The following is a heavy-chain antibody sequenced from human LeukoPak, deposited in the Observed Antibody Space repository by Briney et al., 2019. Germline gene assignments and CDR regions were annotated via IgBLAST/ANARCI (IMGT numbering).Heavy chain of an antibody. V-gene: IGHV4-59*08. D-gene: IGHD3-3*01. Sequence: SETLSLTCTVSGGSFSTYYWSWIRQPPGKGLEGIGYFYYRGGTNYNPSLKSRLTISVDTSKNQFYLRLSSVTAADTAVYYCARRVSGYGVDVWGQGTTATVSS. J-gene: IGHJ6*02. CDR2: FYYRGGT. CDR3: ARRVSGYGVDV. CDR1: GGSFSTYY.